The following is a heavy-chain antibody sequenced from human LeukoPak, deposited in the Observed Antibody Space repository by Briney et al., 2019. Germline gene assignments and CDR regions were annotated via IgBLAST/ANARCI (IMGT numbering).Heavy chain of an antibody. CDR3: ARDDSGSYYDYFQH. J-gene: IGHJ1*01. V-gene: IGHV4-61*02. D-gene: IGHD1-26*01. CDR2: IYTSGST. CDR1: GGSISSGSYY. Sequence: SQTLSLTCTVSGGSISSGSYYWSWIRQPAGKGLEWIGRIYTSGSTNCNPSLKSRVTISVDTSKNQFSLKLSSVTAADTAVYYCARDDSGSYYDYFQHWGQGTLVTVSS.